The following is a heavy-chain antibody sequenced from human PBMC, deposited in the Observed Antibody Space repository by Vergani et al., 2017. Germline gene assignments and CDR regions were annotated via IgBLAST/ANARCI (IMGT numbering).Heavy chain of an antibody. CDR1: GGSISSYY. CDR3: ASIAVAGSAYFDL. CDR2: IYYSGSP. V-gene: IGHV4-59*01. J-gene: IGHJ2*01. D-gene: IGHD6-19*01. Sequence: QVQLQESGPGLVKPSETLSLTCTVSGGSISSYYLSWIRQPPGKGLEWIGYIYYSGSPNYNPSLKSRVTISVDTSKNQFSLKLSSVTAADTAVYYCASIAVAGSAYFDLWGRGTLVTVSS.